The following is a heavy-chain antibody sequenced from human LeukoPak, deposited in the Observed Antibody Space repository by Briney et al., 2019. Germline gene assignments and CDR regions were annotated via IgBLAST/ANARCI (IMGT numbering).Heavy chain of an antibody. CDR1: GFTFSSYA. Sequence: GGSLRLSCAASGFTFSSYAMHWVRQAPGKGLEWVAVISYDGSNKYYADSVKGRFTISRDNSKNTLYLQMNSLRAEDTAVYYCARSMAGITGVFDYWGQGTLVTVSS. CDR3: ARSMAGITGVFDY. J-gene: IGHJ4*02. CDR2: ISYDGSNK. D-gene: IGHD6-19*01. V-gene: IGHV3-30*04.